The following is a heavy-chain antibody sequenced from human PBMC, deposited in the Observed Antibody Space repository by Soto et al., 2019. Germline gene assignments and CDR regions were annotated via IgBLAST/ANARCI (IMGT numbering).Heavy chain of an antibody. Sequence: SETLSLTCTVSGGSISSYYWSWIRQPPGKGLEWIGYIYYSGSTNYNPSLKSRVTISVDTSKNQFSLKLSSVTAADTAVYYCARAVRGVISSRLDHWDFELWGRGTLGT. CDR1: GGSISSYY. D-gene: IGHD3-10*01. J-gene: IGHJ2*01. CDR2: IYYSGST. V-gene: IGHV4-59*12. CDR3: ARAVRGVISSRLDHWDFEL.